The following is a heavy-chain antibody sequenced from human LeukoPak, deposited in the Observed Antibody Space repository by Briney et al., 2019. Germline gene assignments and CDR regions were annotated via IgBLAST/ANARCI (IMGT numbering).Heavy chain of an antibody. D-gene: IGHD3-10*01. V-gene: IGHV4-59*12. CDR1: GGSISSYY. Sequence: AETLSLTCTVSGGSISSYYWSWIRQPPGKGLEWIGFIYYSGSTNYNPSLKSRVTISLDASKSQFSLKLSSVTAADTAVYYCARASAFGEFRTGYYYYMDVWGKGTTVTISS. CDR2: IYYSGST. CDR3: ARASAFGEFRTGYYYYMDV. J-gene: IGHJ6*03.